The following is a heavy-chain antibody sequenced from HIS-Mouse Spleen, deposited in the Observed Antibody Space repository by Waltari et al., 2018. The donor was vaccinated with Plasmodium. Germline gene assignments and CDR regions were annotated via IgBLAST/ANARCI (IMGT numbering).Heavy chain of an antibody. CDR1: GFTVSSNY. Sequence: EVQLVESGGGLVQPGGSLRLSCAASGFTVSSNYMSWVRQAPGKGVEWGSVIYSGGSTYYADSVKGRFTISRDNSKNTLYLQMNSLRAEDTAVYYCATPRVGGSYFDYWGQGTLVTVS. CDR2: IYSGGST. CDR3: ATPRVGGSYFDY. J-gene: IGHJ4*02. V-gene: IGHV3-66*01. D-gene: IGHD1-26*01.